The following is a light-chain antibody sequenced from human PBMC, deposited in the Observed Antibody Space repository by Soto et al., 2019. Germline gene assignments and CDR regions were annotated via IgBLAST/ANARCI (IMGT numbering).Light chain of an antibody. CDR1: SSNIGSNT. Sequence: QSVLTQPPSASGTPGQRVTISCSGSSSNIGSNTVNWYQQLPGTAPKLLIYGQNQRPSGVPDPFSGSKSGTSASVAISGLQAEDEADAYCAVWDDSLDARVFGGGTKLTVL. CDR3: AVWDDSLDARV. CDR2: GQN. J-gene: IGLJ2*01. V-gene: IGLV1-44*01.